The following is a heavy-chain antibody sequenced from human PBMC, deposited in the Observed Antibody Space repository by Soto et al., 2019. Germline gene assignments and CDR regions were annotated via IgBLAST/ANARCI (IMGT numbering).Heavy chain of an antibody. CDR2: ISTYSGDP. CDR1: GYTFFTYD. Sequence: QVHLVQSGVEVKTPGASVKVSCQASGYTFFTYDISWVRQAPGQGLEWMGWISTYSGDPKYAQKFQGRVPMATETATTAAYLELRSLRSDDRAVYYWARHHGPTTSEKWFDPWGQGTVVTVSS. CDR3: ARHHGPTTSEKWFDP. J-gene: IGHJ5*02. D-gene: IGHD5-12*01. V-gene: IGHV1-18*01.